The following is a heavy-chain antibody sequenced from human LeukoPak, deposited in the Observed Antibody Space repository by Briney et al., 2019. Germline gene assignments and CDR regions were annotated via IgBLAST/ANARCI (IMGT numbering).Heavy chain of an antibody. J-gene: IGHJ4*02. CDR3: AKEELGIRLDY. CDR1: GGTFSNYV. D-gene: IGHD7-27*01. CDR2: IIPIFGTA. V-gene: IGHV1-69*13. Sequence: SVKVSCKASGGTFSNYVISWVRQAPGQGLEWMGGIIPIFGTANYAQKFQGRVTVTADESTSTTYMELSSLRSEDTAVYYCAKEELGIRLDYWGQGTLVTVSS.